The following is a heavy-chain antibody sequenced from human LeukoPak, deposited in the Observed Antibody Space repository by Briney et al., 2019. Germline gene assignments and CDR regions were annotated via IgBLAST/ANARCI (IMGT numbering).Heavy chain of an antibody. D-gene: IGHD6-13*01. CDR3: AIPWLAAAGTGALFY. V-gene: IGHV4-38-2*02. Sequence: SETLSLTFTVSGYSISSGYYWGWIRQPPGKGLEWIGSIYHSGSTYYNPSLKSRVTMSVDTSKNQFSLKLSSVTAADTAVYYCAIPWLAAAGTGALFYWGQGTLVTVSS. CDR1: GYSISSGYY. CDR2: IYHSGST. J-gene: IGHJ4*02.